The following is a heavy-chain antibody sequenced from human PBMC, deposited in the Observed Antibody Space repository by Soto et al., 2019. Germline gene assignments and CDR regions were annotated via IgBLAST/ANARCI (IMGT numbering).Heavy chain of an antibody. Sequence: EVQLLESGGGLVQPGGSLRLSCAASGFTFSSYAMSWVRQAPGKGLEWVSAISGSGGSTYYADSVKGRFTISRDNSKNTLDLQMNSLRAEDTAVYYCAKSSGGGTVTTYYYWGQGTLVTVSS. CDR1: GFTFSSYA. V-gene: IGHV3-23*01. CDR3: AKSSGGGTVTTYYY. J-gene: IGHJ4*02. CDR2: ISGSGGST. D-gene: IGHD4-17*01.